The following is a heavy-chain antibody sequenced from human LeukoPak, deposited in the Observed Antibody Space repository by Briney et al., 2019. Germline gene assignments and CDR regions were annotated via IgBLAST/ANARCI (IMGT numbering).Heavy chain of an antibody. D-gene: IGHD3-22*01. CDR1: GFTFSSYG. CDR2: IRYDGSNK. Sequence: GGSLRLSCAASGFTFSSYGMHWVRQAPGKGLEWVAFIRYDGSNKYYADSVKGRVTISRDNSKNTLYLQMNSLRAEDTAVYYCAKGPGFIPYYYDSSGFTLDYWGQGTLVTVSS. V-gene: IGHV3-30*02. CDR3: AKGPGFIPYYYDSSGFTLDY. J-gene: IGHJ4*02.